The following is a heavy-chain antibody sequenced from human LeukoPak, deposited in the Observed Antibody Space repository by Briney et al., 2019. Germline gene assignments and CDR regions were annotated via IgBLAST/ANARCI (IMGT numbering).Heavy chain of an antibody. CDR1: GFTFSSYA. CDR2: ISYDGSNK. Sequence: GRSLRLSCAASGFTFSSYAMHWVRQAPGKGLEWVAVISYDGSNKYYADSVKGRFTISRDNSKNTLYLQMNSLRAEDTAVYYCARDDSSSSGFDYWGQGTLVTVSS. D-gene: IGHD6-6*01. CDR3: ARDDSSSSGFDY. V-gene: IGHV3-30-3*01. J-gene: IGHJ4*02.